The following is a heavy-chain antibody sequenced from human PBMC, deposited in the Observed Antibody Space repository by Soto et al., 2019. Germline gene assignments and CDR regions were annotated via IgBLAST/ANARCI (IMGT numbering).Heavy chain of an antibody. J-gene: IGHJ4*02. CDR2: SYWDDSK. CDR1: EFSLSTSGVG. V-gene: IGHV2-5*02. CDR3: AHKGTEDLPLDY. Sequence: QITLKESCPTLVRPTQTLTLTCAFSEFSLSTSGVGVGWSRQPPRKALECLAVSYWDDSKHYRPSLRSRLNITQDTTKNPVVLTITNLDPKDTGPYYCAHKGTEDLPLDYWGQGTLVTVSS. D-gene: IGHD3-10*01.